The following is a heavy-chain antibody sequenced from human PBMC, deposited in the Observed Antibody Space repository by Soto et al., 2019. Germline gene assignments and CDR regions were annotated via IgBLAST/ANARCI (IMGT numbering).Heavy chain of an antibody. CDR3: ARDIWWEPGVDAFHI. CDR2: VSKDGSNT. D-gene: IGHD1-26*01. Sequence: QVQLVESGGGVVQPGRSLRLSCAASGFTFNFFAMHWVRQAPGKGLEWVAAVSKDGSNTYYADSVKGRFTISRDNPMNTLYLQMNSLRLEDTAVYYCARDIWWEPGVDAFHIWGQGTMVTVSP. CDR1: GFTFNFFA. J-gene: IGHJ3*02. V-gene: IGHV3-30-3*01.